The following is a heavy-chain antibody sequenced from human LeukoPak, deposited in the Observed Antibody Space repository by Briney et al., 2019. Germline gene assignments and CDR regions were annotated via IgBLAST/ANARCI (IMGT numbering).Heavy chain of an antibody. Sequence: PGGSPRLSCAASGFTLSSYGMHWVRQAPGKGLEGVVFIRYDGSNKYYADSVKGRFTISRDNSKITLYLQMNSLRAEDTAVYYCARGLTVVTPGYYYYGMDVWGQGTTVTVSS. D-gene: IGHD4-23*01. J-gene: IGHJ6*02. V-gene: IGHV3-30*02. CDR1: GFTLSSYG. CDR3: ARGLTVVTPGYYYYGMDV. CDR2: IRYDGSNK.